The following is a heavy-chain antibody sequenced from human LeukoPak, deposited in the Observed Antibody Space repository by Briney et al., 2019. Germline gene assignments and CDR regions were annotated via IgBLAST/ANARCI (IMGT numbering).Heavy chain of an antibody. CDR3: ARVRTMIVADDAFDI. CDR1: GGSFSGYY. D-gene: IGHD3-22*01. Sequence: KPSETLSLTCAVYGGSFSGYYWSWIRQPPGKGLEWIGEINHSGSTNYNPSLKSRVTISVDTSKNQFSLKLSSVTAADTAVYYCARVRTMIVADDAFDIWGQGTMVTVSS. J-gene: IGHJ3*02. V-gene: IGHV4-34*01. CDR2: INHSGST.